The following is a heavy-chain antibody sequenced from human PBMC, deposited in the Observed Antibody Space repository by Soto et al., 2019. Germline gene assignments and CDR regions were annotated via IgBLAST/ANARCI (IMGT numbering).Heavy chain of an antibody. J-gene: IGHJ4*02. CDR1: GFTFDDYA. CDR3: ARGPWLVGDITSFDY. Sequence: PGGSLRLSCAASGFTFDDYAMHLVRQAQGKGLEWVALIWDHGNADSYADFVKGRFSISRDNSKNTVFLQMSSLRAEDTGVYYCARGPWLVGDITSFDYWGQGTLVTVSS. V-gene: IGHV3-33*08. CDR2: IWDHGNAD. D-gene: IGHD3-10*01.